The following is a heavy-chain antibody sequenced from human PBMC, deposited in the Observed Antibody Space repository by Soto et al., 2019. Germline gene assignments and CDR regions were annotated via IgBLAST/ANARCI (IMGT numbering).Heavy chain of an antibody. Sequence: PGGSLRLSCAASGFTFSSYAMHWVRQAPGKGLEWVAVISYDGNSKYYANSVQARLTISRDESKNTLYLQMNSLRVEDTAVYFCARERVARENHYYGLDVWGLGTTVNVSS. V-gene: IGHV3-30-3*01. CDR1: GFTFSSYA. J-gene: IGHJ6*01. CDR2: ISYDGNSK. D-gene: IGHD5-12*01. CDR3: ARERVARENHYYGLDV.